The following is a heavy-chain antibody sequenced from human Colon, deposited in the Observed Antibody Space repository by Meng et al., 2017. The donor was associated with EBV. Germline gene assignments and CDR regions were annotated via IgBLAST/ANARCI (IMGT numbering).Heavy chain of an antibody. CDR2: IYHSGST. D-gene: IGHD2-21*02. Sequence: QVRLLAQAPGRVKPAGTLSLTCAGSGGSLSSRNWWSWVRQPPGKGLEWIGEIYHSGSTNYNPSLKSRVTISVDESKNQFSLRLSSVTAADTAVYYCARVGAYCGGDCYHPRWGQGTLVTVSS. V-gene: IGHV4-4*02. J-gene: IGHJ4*02. CDR1: GGSLSSRNW. CDR3: ARVGAYCGGDCYHPR.